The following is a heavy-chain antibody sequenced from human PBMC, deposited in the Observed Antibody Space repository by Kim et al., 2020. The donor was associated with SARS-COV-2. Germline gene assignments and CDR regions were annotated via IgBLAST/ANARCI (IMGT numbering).Heavy chain of an antibody. V-gene: IGHV4-31*03. Sequence: SETLSLTCSVSGDSISRSDYSWNWIRQHPGKGLEGIGYIFYSGRTYYNPSLKSRVIISVDTSKNQFSLKLNSATAADTALYYCAKDFEYWGQGILVTVSS. J-gene: IGHJ4*02. CDR2: IFYSGRT. CDR1: GDSISRSDYS. CDR3: AKDFEY.